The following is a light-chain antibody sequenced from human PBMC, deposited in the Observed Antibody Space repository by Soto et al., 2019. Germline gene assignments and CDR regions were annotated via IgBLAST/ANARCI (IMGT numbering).Light chain of an antibody. Sequence: EIVMTQSPATLSVSPGERATLSCRASQSISSYLAWYQQKPGQAPRLLIYGASTRATGIPARFSGSGSGTEFTITISSLQSEDFGVYYCQQYNDWLTFGGGTKVEIK. J-gene: IGKJ4*01. CDR1: QSISSY. CDR2: GAS. V-gene: IGKV3D-15*01. CDR3: QQYNDWLT.